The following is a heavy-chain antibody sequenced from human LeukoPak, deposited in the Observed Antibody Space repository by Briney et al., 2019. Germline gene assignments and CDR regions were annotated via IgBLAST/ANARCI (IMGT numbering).Heavy chain of an antibody. CDR1: GGSISSYY. J-gene: IGHJ4*02. D-gene: IGHD5-12*01. Sequence: PSETLSLTCTVSGGSISSYYWSWTRQPPGKGLEWIGYIYYSGSTNYNPSLKSRVVISVDTSKNQFSLKMSSVTAADTAVYYCARAYSYYDPRFDYWGQGTLVTVSS. CDR3: ARAYSYYDPRFDY. CDR2: IYYSGST. V-gene: IGHV4-59*01.